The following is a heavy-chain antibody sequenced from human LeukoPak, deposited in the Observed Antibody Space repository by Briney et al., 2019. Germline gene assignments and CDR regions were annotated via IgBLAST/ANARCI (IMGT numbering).Heavy chain of an antibody. Sequence: GGSLRLSCAASGFTFSAYEMNWVRQAPGKGLEWVSSISSSSSYIYYADSVKGRFTISRDNAKNSLYLQMNSLRAEDTAVYYCAGEPNSGSYYDYYYYMDVWGKGTTVTISS. CDR2: ISSSSSYI. CDR1: GFTFSAYE. V-gene: IGHV3-21*01. J-gene: IGHJ6*03. CDR3: AGEPNSGSYYDYYYYMDV. D-gene: IGHD1-26*01.